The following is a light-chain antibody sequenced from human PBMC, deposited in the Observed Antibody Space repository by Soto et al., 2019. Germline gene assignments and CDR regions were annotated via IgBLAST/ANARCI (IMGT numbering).Light chain of an antibody. V-gene: IGKV2-28*01. J-gene: IGKJ5*01. Sequence: DIVMTQSPLSLPVTPGEPASISCRSSQSLLYTDGKHYLEWYLQKPGQSPQLLIYMGSNRASGVPDRFSGSGSGTDFTLKISRVEAEDVGVYYCMQALQTITFGQGTRLEIK. CDR3: MQALQTIT. CDR2: MGS. CDR1: QSLLYTDGKHY.